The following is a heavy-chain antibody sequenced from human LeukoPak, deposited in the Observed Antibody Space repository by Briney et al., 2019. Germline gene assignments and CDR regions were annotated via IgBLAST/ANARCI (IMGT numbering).Heavy chain of an antibody. CDR3: ARLSPYRLGYCSSTSCYYFDY. Sequence: SETPSLTCTVSGGSISSYYWSWIRQPPGKGLEWIGYIYYSGSTNYNPSFKSRVTRSVDTSKNQFSLKLSSVTAADTAVYYCARLSPYRLGYCSSTSCYYFDYWGQGTLVTVSS. D-gene: IGHD2-2*01. J-gene: IGHJ4*02. CDR2: IYYSGST. CDR1: GGSISSYY. V-gene: IGHV4-59*08.